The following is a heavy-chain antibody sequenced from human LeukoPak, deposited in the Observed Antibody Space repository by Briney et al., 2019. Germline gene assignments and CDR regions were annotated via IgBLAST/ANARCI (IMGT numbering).Heavy chain of an antibody. V-gene: IGHV4-34*01. Sequence: SETLSLTCAVYVGSFSGYYWSWIRQPPWKGLEWIGGINRSGSTNYNPSLKSRVTISVDTSKNQFSLKLSSVTAADTAVYYCAREVRTIFGVAHHDAFDIWGQGTMVTVSS. D-gene: IGHD3-3*01. CDR2: INRSGST. CDR3: AREVRTIFGVAHHDAFDI. CDR1: VGSFSGYY. J-gene: IGHJ3*02.